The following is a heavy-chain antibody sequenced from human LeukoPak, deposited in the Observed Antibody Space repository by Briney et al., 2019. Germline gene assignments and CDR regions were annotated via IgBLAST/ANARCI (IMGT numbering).Heavy chain of an antibody. Sequence: GGSLRLSCAVSGFAFGSEAMSWVRQSPARGLEWVASISPGGGTTYYADSVKGRFTISRDNSKNTLYLQMNSLRADDTAVYYCAKCRMTTATGLDYWGQGTLVTVSS. CDR1: GFAFGSEA. D-gene: IGHD4-17*01. J-gene: IGHJ4*02. CDR2: ISPGGGTT. CDR3: AKCRMTTATGLDY. V-gene: IGHV3-23*01.